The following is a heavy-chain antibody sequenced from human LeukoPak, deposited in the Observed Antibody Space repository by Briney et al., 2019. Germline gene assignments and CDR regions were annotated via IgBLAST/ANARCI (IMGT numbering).Heavy chain of an antibody. CDR1: GFTFSSYS. D-gene: IGHD3-3*01. Sequence: GGSLRLSCAASGFTFSSYSLNWVRQAPGKGLGWVSYISPSSSSMYYADSVKGRFTISRDNARNSLYLQMNSLSTEDTALYYCARDAASGNNWFDPWGQGTLVTVSS. CDR2: ISPSSSSM. V-gene: IGHV3-48*01. CDR3: ARDAASGNNWFDP. J-gene: IGHJ5*02.